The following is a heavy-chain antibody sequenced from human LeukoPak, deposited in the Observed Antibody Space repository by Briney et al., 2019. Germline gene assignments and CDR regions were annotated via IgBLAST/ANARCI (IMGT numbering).Heavy chain of an antibody. V-gene: IGHV4-39*07. D-gene: IGHD6-13*01. CDR3: ARSIATAATGGWFDS. CDR2: IHYSGAT. CDR1: GVSISSSSYY. J-gene: IGHJ5*01. Sequence: SETLSLTCIVSGVSISSSSYYWDWIRQPPGMALEWIWSIHYSGATYYNPSHKRRVTISGNTSKSQFSLNLSSVTAADTAVYYCARSIATAATGGWFDSWGQGTLVTVSS.